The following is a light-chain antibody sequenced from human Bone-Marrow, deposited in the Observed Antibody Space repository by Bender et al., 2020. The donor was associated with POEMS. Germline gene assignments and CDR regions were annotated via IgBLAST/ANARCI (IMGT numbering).Light chain of an antibody. V-gene: IGLV2-11*01. J-gene: IGLJ3*02. CDR3: CSYAGSTDWV. Sequence: QSALTQPRSVSGSPGQSVTISCTGTSSDVGGYNYVSWYQQYPGKVPKLMIYDVSKRPSGVPDRFSGSKSGNTASLTISGLQAEDEADYYCCSYAGSTDWVFGGGTRLTV. CDR2: DVS. CDR1: SSDVGGYNY.